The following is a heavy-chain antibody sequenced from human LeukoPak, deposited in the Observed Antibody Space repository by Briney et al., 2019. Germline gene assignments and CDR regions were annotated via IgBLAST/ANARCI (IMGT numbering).Heavy chain of an antibody. V-gene: IGHV1-2*02. J-gene: IGHJ4*02. D-gene: IGHD5-18*01. Sequence: VASVKVSCKASGYTFTSYYMHWVRQAPGQGLEWLGWINPKSGDTKYAQKFQGRVTMARDTSISTAYIELSRLTSDDTAVYYCAREFRYNYDYWGQGTLVTVSS. CDR2: INPKSGDT. CDR1: GYTFTSYY. CDR3: AREFRYNYDY.